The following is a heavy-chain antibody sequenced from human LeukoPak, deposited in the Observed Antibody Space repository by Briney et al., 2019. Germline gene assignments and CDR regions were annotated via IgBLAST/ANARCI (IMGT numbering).Heavy chain of an antibody. CDR3: AKVPSGSWSYFDY. Sequence: GGSLRLSCVASGFTFSSYAMSWVRQAPRKGLEWVSAISGSGGSTYYADSVKGRFTISRDNSKNTLYLQMNSLRAEDTAVYYCAKVPSGSWSYFDYWGQGTLVTVSS. V-gene: IGHV3-23*01. CDR2: ISGSGGST. CDR1: GFTFSSYA. D-gene: IGHD6-13*01. J-gene: IGHJ4*02.